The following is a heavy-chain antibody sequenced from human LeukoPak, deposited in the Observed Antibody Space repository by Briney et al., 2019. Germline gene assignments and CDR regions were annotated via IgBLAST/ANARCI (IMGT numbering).Heavy chain of an antibody. J-gene: IGHJ4*02. D-gene: IGHD5-18*01. CDR2: IKQDGSET. CDR3: ARGLTRYSLGYYFDF. CDR1: GFIFSSYW. V-gene: IGHV3-7*01. Sequence: PGGSLRLSCAASGFIFSSYWMSWVRQAPGKGLEWVANIKQDGSETYYVDSLKGRFTISRANAKNSLYLQMNSLRAEDTAVDYCARGLTRYSLGYYFDFWGQGSLVTVSS.